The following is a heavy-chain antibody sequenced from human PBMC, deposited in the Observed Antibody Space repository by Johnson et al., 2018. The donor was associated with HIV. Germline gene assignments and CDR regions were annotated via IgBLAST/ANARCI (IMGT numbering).Heavy chain of an antibody. CDR3: ARSNWGGYAFDI. CDR1: GFTVSSNY. V-gene: IGHV3-66*01. Sequence: MLLVESGGGLVQPGGSLRLSCAASGFTVSSNYMSWVRQAPGKGLEWVSVIYSGGSTYYADSVKGRFSISRDNSKNTLYLQMNSLRAEDTAVYYCARSNWGGYAFDIWGQGTMVTVSS. J-gene: IGHJ3*02. D-gene: IGHD7-27*01. CDR2: IYSGGST.